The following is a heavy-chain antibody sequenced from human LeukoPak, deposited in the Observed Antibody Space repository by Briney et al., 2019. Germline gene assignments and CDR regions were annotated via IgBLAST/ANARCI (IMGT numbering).Heavy chain of an antibody. CDR2: ISSRGDST. CDR1: GFIFSNYA. D-gene: IGHD6-19*01. CDR3: AKGPRPDITVAHTVEN. V-gene: IGHV3-23*01. J-gene: IGHJ4*02. Sequence: GGSLRLSCAASGFIFSNYAMSWVRQVPGWGLQWVSTISSRGDSTYDADSVKGRFTISRDNSRSSLYLQMNSVRAEDTGVYYCAKGPRPDITVAHTVENWGQGTLVTVSS.